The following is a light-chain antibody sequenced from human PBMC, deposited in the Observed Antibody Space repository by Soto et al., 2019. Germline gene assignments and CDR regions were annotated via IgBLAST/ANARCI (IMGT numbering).Light chain of an antibody. CDR1: QSVDSN. V-gene: IGKV3-15*01. CDR3: QQYNTWPPIT. CDR2: GAS. J-gene: IGKJ5*01. Sequence: EIVMTQSPATLSVSPGERATLSCRASQSVDSNLAWYQQKPGQAPRLLIFGASTRATGLPARFSGSGSGTDFTLTISSLQSEDFAVYYCQQYNTWPPITFGQGTRLEI.